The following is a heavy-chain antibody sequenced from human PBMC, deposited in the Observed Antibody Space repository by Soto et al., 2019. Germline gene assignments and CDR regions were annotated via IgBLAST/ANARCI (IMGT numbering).Heavy chain of an antibody. D-gene: IGHD6-13*01. J-gene: IGHJ4*02. CDR2: ISAYNGNT. V-gene: IGHV1-18*01. CDR3: AREGRSIAAAGTFDY. Sequence: QVQLVQSGAEVKKPGASVKVSCKASGYTFTSYGISWVRQAPGQGLEWMGWISAYNGNTNYAQKLKVRVTMTTDTSTRTADMELRSLRSDDTAVYYCAREGRSIAAAGTFDYGGQGTLVTVSS. CDR1: GYTFTSYG.